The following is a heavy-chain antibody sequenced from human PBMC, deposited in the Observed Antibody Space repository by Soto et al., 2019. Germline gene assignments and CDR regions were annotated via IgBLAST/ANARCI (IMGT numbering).Heavy chain of an antibody. CDR3: ARARDGYNFLYEPT. V-gene: IGHV3-53*01. J-gene: IGHJ4*02. CDR2: MYSAGTT. Sequence: GGSLRLSCAASGFTISNNYMSWVRQAPGKGLEWVSVMYSAGTTYYADSVKGRFTIPRDNAKNTLYLQLNSLRAEDTAVYYCARARDGYNFLYEPTWGWGTLVTVSS. D-gene: IGHD5-12*01. CDR1: GFTISNNY.